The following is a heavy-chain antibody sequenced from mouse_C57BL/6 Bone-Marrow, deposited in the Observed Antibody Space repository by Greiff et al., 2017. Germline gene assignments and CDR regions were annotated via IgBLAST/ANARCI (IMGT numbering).Heavy chain of an antibody. Sequence: EVQVVESGGGLVQPGGSLSLSCAASGFTFTDYYMSWVSQPPGKALEWLGFICNKDNGYTTEYSASVKGRFTISRDNSQSILYLQMNALRAEDSATYYCARWGTTVVPFAYWGQGTLVTVSA. CDR2: ICNKDNGYTT. V-gene: IGHV7-3*01. CDR3: ARWGTTVVPFAY. CDR1: GFTFTDYY. D-gene: IGHD1-1*01. J-gene: IGHJ3*01.